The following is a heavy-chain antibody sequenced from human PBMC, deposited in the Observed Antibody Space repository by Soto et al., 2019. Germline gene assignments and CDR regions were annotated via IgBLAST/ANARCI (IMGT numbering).Heavy chain of an antibody. J-gene: IGHJ4*02. CDR1: GYTFTIYG. D-gene: IGHD1-20*01. CDR3: ARVRVTGTFDY. V-gene: IGHV1-18*01. Sequence: GASVKVSCKASGYTFTIYGIIWVRQAPGQGLEWMGWISAYNGNTNYAQKLQGRVTMTTDTSTSTAYMELRSLRSDDTAVYYCARVRVTGTFDYWGQGTLVTVSS. CDR2: ISAYNGNT.